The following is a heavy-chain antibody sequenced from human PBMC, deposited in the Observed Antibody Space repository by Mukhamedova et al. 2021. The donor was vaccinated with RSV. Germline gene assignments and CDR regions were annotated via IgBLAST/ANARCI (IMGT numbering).Heavy chain of an antibody. V-gene: IGHV3-23*01. CDR3: AKGPEYDFWSGYSNFDY. Sequence: KGRFTISRDNSKNTLYLQMNSLRAEDTAVYYCAKGPEYDFWSGYSNFDYWGQGTLVTVSS. D-gene: IGHD3-3*01. J-gene: IGHJ4*02.